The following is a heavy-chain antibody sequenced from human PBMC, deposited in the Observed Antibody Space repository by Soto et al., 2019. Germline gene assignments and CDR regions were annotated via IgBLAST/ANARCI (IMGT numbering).Heavy chain of an antibody. Sequence: QITLKESGPTLVKPTQTLTLTCTFSGFSLSTRGVGVAWIRQPPGKALEWLALISWDDDKRYRPSLESRLTITANTSKNQAVLTMHTMDSVDTATYYCADPPCNVSSCYCVSFCGLDVWGQGTTASFSS. CDR2: ISWDDDK. CDR1: GFSLSTRGVG. J-gene: IGHJ6*02. CDR3: ADPPCNVSSCYCVSFCGLDV. D-gene: IGHD2-15*01. V-gene: IGHV2-5*02.